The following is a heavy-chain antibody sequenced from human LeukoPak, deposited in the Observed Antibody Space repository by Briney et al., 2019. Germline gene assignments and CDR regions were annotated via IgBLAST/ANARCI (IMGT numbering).Heavy chain of an antibody. CDR2: MNPNSGNT. CDR3: ARGDRRLLWFGELKGPFGI. Sequence: ASVKVSCKASGYTFTSYDINWVRQATGQGLEWMGWMNPNSGNTGYAQKFQGRVAMTRNTSISTAYMELSSLRSEDTAVYYCARGDRRLLWFGELKGPFGIWGQGTMVTVSS. D-gene: IGHD3-10*01. J-gene: IGHJ3*02. V-gene: IGHV1-8*01. CDR1: GYTFTSYD.